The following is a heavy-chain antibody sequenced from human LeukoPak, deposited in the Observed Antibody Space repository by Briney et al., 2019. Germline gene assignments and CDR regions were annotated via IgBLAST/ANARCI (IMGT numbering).Heavy chain of an antibody. CDR2: IYSGGST. J-gene: IGHJ4*02. CDR1: GFTVSSNY. CDR3: ARDFAGRYYFDY. V-gene: IGHV3-53*01. Sequence: GGSLRLSCAASGFTVSSNYMSWVRQAPGKGLEWVSVIYSGGSTYYADSVKGRFTTSRDNSKNTLYLQMNSLRAEDTAVYYCARDFAGRYYFDYWGQGTLVTVSS. D-gene: IGHD3-3*01.